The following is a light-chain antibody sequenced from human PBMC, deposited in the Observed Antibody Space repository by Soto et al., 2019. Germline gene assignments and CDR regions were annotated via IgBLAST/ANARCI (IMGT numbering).Light chain of an antibody. CDR1: QSISSC. V-gene: IGKV1-5*03. J-gene: IGKJ1*01. CDR3: QQYNSYSPT. CDR2: KAS. Sequence: DIQTTQSPSTLSASVGDRVTITCRASQSISSCLAWYQQEPGKAPKLLIHKASSLQSGVPSRFSGSGSGTDFTLTISSLHPDDFATYYCQQYNSYSPTFGQGTKVDI.